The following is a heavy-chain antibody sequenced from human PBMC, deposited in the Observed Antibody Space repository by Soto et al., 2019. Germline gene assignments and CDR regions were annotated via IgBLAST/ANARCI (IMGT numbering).Heavy chain of an antibody. V-gene: IGHV1-69*13. J-gene: IGHJ6*02. D-gene: IGHD2-2*01. CDR3: ARESGIVVVPAVIYGMDV. CDR1: GGTFSSYA. Sequence: ASVKVSCKASGGTFSSYAISWVRQAPGQGLEWMGWIIPIFGTTNYAQKFQGRVTITADESTSTAYMELSSLRSEDTAVYYCARESGIVVVPAVIYGMDVWGQGTTVTVSS. CDR2: IIPIFGTT.